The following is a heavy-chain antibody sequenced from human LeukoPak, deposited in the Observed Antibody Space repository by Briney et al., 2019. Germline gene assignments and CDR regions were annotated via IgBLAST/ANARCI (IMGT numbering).Heavy chain of an antibody. Sequence: GGSLRLSCAASGFTFSSYAMNWVRQAPGKGLEWVSSISSSSSYIYYADSVKGRFTISRDNAKNSLYLQMNSLRAEDTAVYYCARDDSGYDLPNYYYYYMDVWGKGTTVTVSS. D-gene: IGHD5-12*01. V-gene: IGHV3-21*01. J-gene: IGHJ6*03. CDR1: GFTFSSYA. CDR2: ISSSSSYI. CDR3: ARDDSGYDLPNYYYYYMDV.